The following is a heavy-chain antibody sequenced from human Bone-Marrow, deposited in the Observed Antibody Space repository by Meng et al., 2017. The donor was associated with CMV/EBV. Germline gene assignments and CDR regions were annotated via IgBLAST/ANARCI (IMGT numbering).Heavy chain of an antibody. CDR2: IISILGIA. D-gene: IGHD3-3*01. CDR1: GGTFSSYT. CDR3: ATFPSGYAYYYYGMDV. J-gene: IGHJ6*02. V-gene: IGHV1-69*02. Sequence: SVKVSCKASGGTFSSYTISWVRQAPGQGLEWMGRIISILGIANYAQKFQGRVTITADKSTSTAYMELSSLRSEDTAVYYCATFPSGYAYYYYGMDVWGQGTTVTVSS.